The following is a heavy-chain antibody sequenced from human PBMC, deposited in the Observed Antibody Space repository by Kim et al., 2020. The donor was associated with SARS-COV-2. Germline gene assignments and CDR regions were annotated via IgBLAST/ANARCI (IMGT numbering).Heavy chain of an antibody. Sequence: SVKVSCKASGGTFSSYAISWVRQAPGQGLEWMGRIIPILGIANYAQKFQGRVTITADKSTSTAYMELSSLRSEDTAVYYCASVGDPSAAGAAAGYYYYYGMDGWGHGTTVTVSS. CDR1: GGTFSSYA. D-gene: IGHD6-13*01. CDR3: ASVGDPSAAGAAAGYYYYYGMDG. V-gene: IGHV1-69*04. CDR2: IIPILGIA. J-gene: IGHJ6*02.